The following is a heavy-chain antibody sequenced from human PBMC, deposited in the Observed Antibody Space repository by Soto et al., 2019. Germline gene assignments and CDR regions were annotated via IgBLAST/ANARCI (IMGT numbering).Heavy chain of an antibody. CDR2: MNPNSGNT. V-gene: IGHV1-8*01. CDR1: VYTFTSYD. D-gene: IGHD3-16*01. J-gene: IGHJ6*02. CDR3: ARQGRGYGMEV. Sequence: ASVKVSCKASVYTFTSYDINWVRQATGQGLEWMGWMNPNSGNTGYAQKFQGWVTMTRDTSISTAYMELSRLRSDDTAVYYCARQGRGYGMEVWGQGTTVTVSS.